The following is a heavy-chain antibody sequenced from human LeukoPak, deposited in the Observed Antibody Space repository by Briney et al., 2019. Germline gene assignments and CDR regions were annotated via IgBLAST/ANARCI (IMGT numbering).Heavy chain of an antibody. CDR3: ARVVYYDFWSGYYYFDY. J-gene: IGHJ4*02. Sequence: GGSLRLSXAASGFIFGSYWMSWVRQAPGKGLEWVANIKQDGSEKYYVDSVKGRFTISRDNAKNSLYLQMNSLRAEDTAVYYCARVVYYDFWSGYYYFDYWGQGTLVTVSS. CDR2: IKQDGSEK. V-gene: IGHV3-7*01. D-gene: IGHD3-3*01. CDR1: GFIFGSYW.